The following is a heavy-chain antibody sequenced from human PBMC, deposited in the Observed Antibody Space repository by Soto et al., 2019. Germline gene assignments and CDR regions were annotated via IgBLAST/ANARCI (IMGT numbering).Heavy chain of an antibody. V-gene: IGHV1-18*01. D-gene: IGHD5-12*01. CDR2: FSAYNGNT. CDR3: ARDGSGYDFGI. CDR1: GYTLTVLP. Sequence: EASAKVSRKVSGYTLTVLPMHCVRQAPGEGLEWMGGFSAYNGNTNYAQKLQGRVTMTTDTSTSTAYMELRSLRSDDTAVYYCARDGSGYDFGIWGQGTMVTVSS. J-gene: IGHJ3*02.